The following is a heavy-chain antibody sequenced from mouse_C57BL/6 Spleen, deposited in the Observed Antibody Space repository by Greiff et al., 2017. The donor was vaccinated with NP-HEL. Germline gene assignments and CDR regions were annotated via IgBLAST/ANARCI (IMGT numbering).Heavy chain of an antibody. CDR3: ARGTEDYAMDY. J-gene: IGHJ4*01. CDR2: IYPRSGNT. V-gene: IGHV1-81*01. D-gene: IGHD2-14*01. CDR1: GYTFTSYG. Sequence: VQLQQSGAELARPGASVKLSCKASGYTFTSYGISWVKQRTGQGLEWIGEIYPRSGNTYYNEKFKDKATLTADKSSSTTYMELRSLTSEDSAVYFCARGTEDYAMDYWGQGTSVTVSA.